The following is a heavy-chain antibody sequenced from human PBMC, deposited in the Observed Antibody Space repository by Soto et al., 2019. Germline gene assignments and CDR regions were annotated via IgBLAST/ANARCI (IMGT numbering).Heavy chain of an antibody. CDR2: FDPEDGET. Sequence: ASVKVSCKVSGYTLTELSMHWVRQAPGKGLEWMGGFDPEDGETIYAQKFQGRVTMTEDTSTDTAYMELSSLRSEDTAVYYCATVLYETTSLDYWGQGPLVTVSS. V-gene: IGHV1-24*01. CDR3: ATVLYETTSLDY. CDR1: GYTLTELS. J-gene: IGHJ4*02. D-gene: IGHD3-16*02.